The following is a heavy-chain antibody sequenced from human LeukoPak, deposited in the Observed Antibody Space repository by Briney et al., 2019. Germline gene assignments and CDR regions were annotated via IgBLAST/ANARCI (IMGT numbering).Heavy chain of an antibody. J-gene: IGHJ4*02. V-gene: IGHV3-21*01. CDR1: GFSLNSYS. CDR2: ISSSGSYI. Sequence: GSLRLPFAPSGFSLNSYSRNWVRQAPGRGLEWVSSISSSGSYIYYADSVKGRFTISRDNAKNSLYLQMNSLRAEDTAVYYCARTDYLDYWGQGTLVTVSS. CDR3: ARTDYLDY.